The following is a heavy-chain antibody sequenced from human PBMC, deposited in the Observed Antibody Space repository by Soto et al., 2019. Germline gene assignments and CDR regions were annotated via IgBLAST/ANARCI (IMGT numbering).Heavy chain of an antibody. CDR1: GGSISSTTHYS. Sequence: SETLSLTGAVSGGSISSTTHYSWGWIRQPPGQCMEWVGYIYDTGNTYYNPSLKSRVTISLDRSQNQFDLKMKSVTAADTAVYYCVRGRSGVWNDFDPWGQGIPVTVSS. V-gene: IGHV4-30-2*01. CDR2: IYDTGNT. J-gene: IGHJ5*02. CDR3: VRGRSGVWNDFDP. D-gene: IGHD3-3*01.